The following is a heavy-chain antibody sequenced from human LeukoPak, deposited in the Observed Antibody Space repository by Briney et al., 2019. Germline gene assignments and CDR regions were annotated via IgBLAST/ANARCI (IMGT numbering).Heavy chain of an antibody. CDR3: ARPSIAAAGMGVDY. D-gene: IGHD6-13*01. Sequence: SETLSLTCTVSGGSISSSSYYWGWIRQPPGKGLEWIGSIYYSGSTYYNPSLKSRVTISVDTSKNQFSLKLSSVTAADTAVYYCARPSIAAAGMGVDYWGQGTLVTVSS. V-gene: IGHV4-39*07. CDR1: GGSISSSSYY. CDR2: IYYSGST. J-gene: IGHJ4*02.